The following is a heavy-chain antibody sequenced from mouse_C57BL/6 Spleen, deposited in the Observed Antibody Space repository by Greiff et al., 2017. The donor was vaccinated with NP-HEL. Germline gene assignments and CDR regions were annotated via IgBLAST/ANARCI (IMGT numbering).Heavy chain of an antibody. D-gene: IGHD1-1*01. Sequence: QVQLQQPGAELVRPGTSVKLSCKASGYTFTSYWMHWVKQRPGQGLEWIGVIDPSDSYTNYNQKFKGKATLTVDTSSSTAYMQLSSLTSEDSAVYYCAREGNHYYGSSDWYFDVWGTGTTVTVSS. J-gene: IGHJ1*03. CDR3: AREGNHYYGSSDWYFDV. CDR2: IDPSDSYT. V-gene: IGHV1-59*01. CDR1: GYTFTSYW.